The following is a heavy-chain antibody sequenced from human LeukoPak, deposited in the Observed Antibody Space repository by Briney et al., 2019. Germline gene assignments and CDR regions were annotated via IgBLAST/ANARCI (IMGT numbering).Heavy chain of an antibody. CDR1: GGHISTYY. D-gene: IGHD3-22*01. Sequence: PSETLSLTCTVSGGHISTYYWSWIRQAPGKGLEWIGYIYYSGSTNYNPSLKSRVTISVDTSKNQFSLKLSSVTAADPAVYFCARGITDSIWYLDYWGQGALVTVSS. V-gene: IGHV4-59*01. CDR3: ARGITDSIWYLDY. J-gene: IGHJ4*02. CDR2: IYYSGST.